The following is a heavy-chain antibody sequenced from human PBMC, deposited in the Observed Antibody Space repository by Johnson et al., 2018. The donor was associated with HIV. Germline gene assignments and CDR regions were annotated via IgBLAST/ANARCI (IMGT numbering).Heavy chain of an antibody. Sequence: QVQLVESGGGVVQPGGSLRLSCAASRFTFSSYAMHWVRQAPGKGLEWVAFIQYDGTNKNYADSVKGRFTISRDNYKNILYLQMSSLRAEDTAVYYCARAYSYGAFDIWGQGTMVTVSS. J-gene: IGHJ3*02. D-gene: IGHD5-18*01. V-gene: IGHV3-30*02. CDR1: RFTFSSYA. CDR2: IQYDGTNK. CDR3: ARAYSYGAFDI.